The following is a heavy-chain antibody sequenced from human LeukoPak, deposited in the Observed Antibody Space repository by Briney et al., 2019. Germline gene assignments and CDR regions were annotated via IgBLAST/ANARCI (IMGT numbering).Heavy chain of an antibody. Sequence: SETLSLTCAVSGGSISSGGYSWSWIRQPPGKGLEWIGYIYHSGSTYYNPSLKSRVTISVDRSKNQFSLKLSSVTAADTAVYYCARFQAKRDYDILTGYYRALGFFDYWGQGTLVTVSS. CDR1: GGSISSGGYS. D-gene: IGHD3-9*01. J-gene: IGHJ4*02. CDR3: ARFQAKRDYDILTGYYRALGFFDY. CDR2: IYHSGST. V-gene: IGHV4-30-2*01.